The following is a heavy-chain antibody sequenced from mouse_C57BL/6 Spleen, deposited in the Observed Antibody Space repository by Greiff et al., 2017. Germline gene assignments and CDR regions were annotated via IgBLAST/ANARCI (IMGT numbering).Heavy chain of an antibody. J-gene: IGHJ4*01. V-gene: IGHV3-6*01. CDR1: GYSITSGYY. Sequence: EVKLMESGPGLVKPSQSLSLTCSVTGYSITSGYYWNWIRQFPGNKLEWMGYISYDGSNNYNPSLKNRISITLDTSKNQFFLKLNSVTTEDTATYYCARAYYAMDYWGQGTSVTVSS. CDR2: ISYDGSN. CDR3: ARAYYAMDY.